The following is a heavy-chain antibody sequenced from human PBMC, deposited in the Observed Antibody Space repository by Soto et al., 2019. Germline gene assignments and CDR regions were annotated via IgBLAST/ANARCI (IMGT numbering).Heavy chain of an antibody. J-gene: IGHJ4*02. CDR3: ARGSRNTMVRGVIWNY. CDR1: GGSISSYY. Sequence: SETLSLTCTVSGGSISSYYWSWIRQPPGKGLEWIGYIYYSGSTNYNPSLKSRVTISVDTSKNQFSLKLSSVTAAHTAVYYCARGSRNTMVRGVIWNYWGQGTLVTVSS. V-gene: IGHV4-59*08. D-gene: IGHD3-10*01. CDR2: IYYSGST.